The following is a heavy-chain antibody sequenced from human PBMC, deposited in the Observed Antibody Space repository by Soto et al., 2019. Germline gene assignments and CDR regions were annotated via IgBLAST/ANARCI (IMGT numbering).Heavy chain of an antibody. D-gene: IGHD3-10*01. CDR2: IYYSGST. Sequence: XGTLSLTCTVSGGSVTSYYWSCIRQPPGKTLEWIGTIYYSGSTNYNPSLKSRVTISVDTSKNQFSLKLGSVTAADTAVYFCARALYGSGVLDVWGQGTTVTVSS. J-gene: IGHJ6*02. CDR3: ARALYGSGVLDV. CDR1: GGSVTSYY. V-gene: IGHV4-59*02.